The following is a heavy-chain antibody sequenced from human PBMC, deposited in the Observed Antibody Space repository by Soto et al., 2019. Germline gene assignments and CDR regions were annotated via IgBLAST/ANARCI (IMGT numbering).Heavy chain of an antibody. V-gene: IGHV3-30-3*01. D-gene: IGHD3-3*01. J-gene: IGHJ6*02. CDR2: ISYDGSNK. CDR3: ARDLYYYDFWSGTSDYYYYGMDV. CDR1: GFTFSSYA. Sequence: GGSLRLSCAASGFTFSSYAMHWVRQAPGKGLEWVAVISYDGSNKYYADSVKGRFTISRDNSKNTLHLQMNSLRAEDTAVYYCARDLYYYDFWSGTSDYYYYGMDVWGQGTTVTVSS.